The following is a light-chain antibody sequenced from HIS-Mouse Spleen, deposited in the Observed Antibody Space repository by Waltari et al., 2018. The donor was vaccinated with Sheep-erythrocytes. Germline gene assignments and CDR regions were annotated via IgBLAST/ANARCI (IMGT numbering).Light chain of an antibody. J-gene: IGLJ2*01. CDR3: QSADSSGTYRV. Sequence: SYELTQPPSVSVSPGQTARITCSGDALPKQYAYWYQQKPGQAPVLVIYKDSERPSGIPERFSGSSSGTKVTLTSSGVQAEDEADYYCQSADSSGTYRVFGGGTKLTVL. V-gene: IGLV3-25*03. CDR1: ALPKQY. CDR2: KDS.